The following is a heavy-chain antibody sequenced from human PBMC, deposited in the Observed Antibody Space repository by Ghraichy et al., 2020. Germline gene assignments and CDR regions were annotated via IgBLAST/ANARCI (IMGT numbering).Heavy chain of an antibody. J-gene: IGHJ6*02. D-gene: IGHD2-2*01. CDR2: ISSSSSYI. CDR3: LFTSFSYYYYGMDV. CDR1: GFTFSSYS. V-gene: IGHV3-21*01. Sequence: GESLNISCAASGFTFSSYSMNWVRQAPGKGLEWVSSISSSSSYIYYADSVKGRFTISRDNAKNSLYLQMNSLRAEDTAVYYCLFTSFSYYYYGMDVWGQGTTVTVSS.